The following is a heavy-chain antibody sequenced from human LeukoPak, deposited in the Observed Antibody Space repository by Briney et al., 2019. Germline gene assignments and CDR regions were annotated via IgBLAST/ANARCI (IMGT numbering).Heavy chain of an antibody. V-gene: IGHV3-7*01. CDR3: ARDQPVAALDY. J-gene: IGHJ4*02. CDR1: GFTFSSHW. Sequence: GGSLRLSCAAPGFTFSSHWMSWVRQAPGKGLEWVANIKQDGSDKYYVDSVKGRFTISRDNAKNSLYLQMNSLRAEDTAVYFCARDQPVAALDYWGQGTPVTVSS. CDR2: IKQDGSDK. D-gene: IGHD6-19*01.